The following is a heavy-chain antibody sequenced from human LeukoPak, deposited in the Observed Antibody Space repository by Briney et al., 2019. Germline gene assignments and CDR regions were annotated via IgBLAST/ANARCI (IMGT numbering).Heavy chain of an antibody. CDR3: ARSPLDYSGSYYYFDY. D-gene: IGHD1-26*01. Sequence: GGSLRLSCAASGFTFSSYWMHWVRQAPGKGLVWVSRIKTDGSSTSYADSVKGRFTISRDNAKNSLYLQMNSLRAEDTALYYCARSPLDYSGSYYYFDYWGQGTLVTVSS. J-gene: IGHJ4*02. V-gene: IGHV3-74*01. CDR1: GFTFSSYW. CDR2: IKTDGSST.